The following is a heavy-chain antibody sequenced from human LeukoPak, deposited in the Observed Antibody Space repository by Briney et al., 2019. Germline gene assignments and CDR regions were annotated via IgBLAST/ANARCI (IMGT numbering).Heavy chain of an antibody. D-gene: IGHD2-15*01. Sequence: SETLSLTCTVSGGSISSYYWSWIRQPPGKGLEWIGYIYYSGSTNYNPSLKSRVTISVDTSKNHFSLKLSSVTAADTAVYYCARLGYCSGGSCYPEYYFDYWGQGTLVTVSS. CDR3: ARLGYCSGGSCYPEYYFDY. V-gene: IGHV4-59*08. CDR1: GGSISSYY. CDR2: IYYSGST. J-gene: IGHJ4*02.